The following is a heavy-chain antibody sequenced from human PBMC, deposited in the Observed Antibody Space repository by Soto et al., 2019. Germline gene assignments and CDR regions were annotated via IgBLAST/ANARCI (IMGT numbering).Heavy chain of an antibody. D-gene: IGHD3-16*02. CDR2: TYYRSKWYN. CDR1: GDSVSSNSAA. V-gene: IGHV6-1*01. Sequence: SQTLSLTCAISGDSVSSNSAAWNWIRQSPSRGLEWLGRTYYRSKWYNDYAVSVKSRIAINPDTSRNQFSLQLNSVTPEDTAVYFCARFGVSGSHQTRGMDVWGQGTTVTVSS. CDR3: ARFGVSGSHQTRGMDV. J-gene: IGHJ6*02.